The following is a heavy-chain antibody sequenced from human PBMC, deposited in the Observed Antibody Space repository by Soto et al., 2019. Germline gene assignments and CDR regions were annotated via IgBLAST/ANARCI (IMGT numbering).Heavy chain of an antibody. Sequence: EVQLVESGGGLVKPGGSLRLSCAASGFTFSTYSMNWVRQAPGKGLEWVSSISSSGTYIYYADSVKGRFTISRDNAKNSLFLQMNSLRAEDTSVYYCARDLPNLPGAALWGQGTLVTVSS. D-gene: IGHD3-10*01. CDR2: ISSSGTYI. J-gene: IGHJ4*02. CDR3: ARDLPNLPGAAL. CDR1: GFTFSTYS. V-gene: IGHV3-21*01.